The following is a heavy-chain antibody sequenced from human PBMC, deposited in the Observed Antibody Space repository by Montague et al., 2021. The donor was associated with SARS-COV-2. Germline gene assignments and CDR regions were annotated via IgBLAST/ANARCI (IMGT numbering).Heavy chain of an antibody. CDR2: IKQSGST. CDR1: GGSFGDDH. Sequence: SETLSLTCAVYGGSFGDDHWSWIRQPPGKGLEWIGDIKQSGSTNYNPSLKSRGTISVDTSKNQFSLKLTSVTAADTAVYFCARGHLSVSMIVVVFTSASHYFDYWGQGAQVTVSS. J-gene: IGHJ4*02. D-gene: IGHD3-22*01. CDR3: ARGHLSVSMIVVVFTSASHYFDY. V-gene: IGHV4-34*01.